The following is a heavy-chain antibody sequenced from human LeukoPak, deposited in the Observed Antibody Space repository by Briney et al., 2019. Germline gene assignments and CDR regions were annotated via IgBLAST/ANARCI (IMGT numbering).Heavy chain of an antibody. D-gene: IGHD6-19*01. Sequence: GASVKASCKAPGYTFTSYYMHWVRQAPGQGLEWMGIINPSGGSTSYAQKFQGRVTMTRDTSTSTVYMELSSLRSEDTAVYYCARSALPPVAGTEFDYWGQGTLVTVSS. CDR1: GYTFTSYY. CDR2: INPSGGST. CDR3: ARSALPPVAGTEFDY. J-gene: IGHJ4*02. V-gene: IGHV1-46*01.